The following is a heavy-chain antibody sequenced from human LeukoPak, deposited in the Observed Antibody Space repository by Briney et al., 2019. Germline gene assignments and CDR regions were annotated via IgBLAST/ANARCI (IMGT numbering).Heavy chain of an antibody. CDR1: GYTFTGYY. CDR2: INPNSGGT. CDR3: ARDGTAGVGY. Sequence: ASVNVSCKASGYTFTGYYMHWVRQAPGQGLEWMGWINPNSGGTNSAQKFQGRVTMTRDTSISTAYIELSRLRYDDTGVYYCARDGTAGVGYWGQGTLVTVSS. J-gene: IGHJ4*02. V-gene: IGHV1-2*02. D-gene: IGHD1/OR15-1a*01.